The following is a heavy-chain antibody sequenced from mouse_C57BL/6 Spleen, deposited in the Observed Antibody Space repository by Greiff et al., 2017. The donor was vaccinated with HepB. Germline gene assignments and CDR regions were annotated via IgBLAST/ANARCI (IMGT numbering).Heavy chain of an antibody. CDR3: TSSGGYSNPAWFAY. CDR2: IDPENGDT. J-gene: IGHJ3*01. D-gene: IGHD2-5*01. Sequence: EVQLQQSGAELVRPGASVKLSCTASGFNIKDDYMHWVKQRPEQGLEWIGWIDPENGDTEYASKFQGKATITADTSSHTAYLQLSSLTSEDTAVYYCTSSGGYSNPAWFAYWGQGTLVTVSA. CDR1: GFNIKDDY. V-gene: IGHV14-4*01.